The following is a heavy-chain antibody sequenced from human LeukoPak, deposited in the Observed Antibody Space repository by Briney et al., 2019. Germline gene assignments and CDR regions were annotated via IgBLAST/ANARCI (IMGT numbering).Heavy chain of an antibody. Sequence: PSETLSLTCTVSGGSISSSSYYWGWIRQPPGKGLEWIGSIYYSGSTYYNPSLKSRVTISVDTSKNQFFLKLSSVTAADTAVYYCARESTRTHKVAAAGTSFDYWGQGTLVTVSS. CDR1: GGSISSSSYY. CDR3: ARESTRTHKVAAAGTSFDY. J-gene: IGHJ4*02. CDR2: IYYSGST. V-gene: IGHV4-39*07. D-gene: IGHD6-13*01.